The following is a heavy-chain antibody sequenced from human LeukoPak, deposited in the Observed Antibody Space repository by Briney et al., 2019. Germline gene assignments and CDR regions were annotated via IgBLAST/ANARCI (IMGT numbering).Heavy chain of an antibody. CDR3: ARDDSGMYYYDSSGYPNWFDP. CDR2: ISGSGGST. Sequence: HPGGSLRLSCAASGFTFSSYAMSWVRQAPGKGLEWVSAISGSGGSTYYADSVKGRFTISRDNSKNTLYLQMNSLRAEDTAVYFCARDDSGMYYYDSSGYPNWFDPWGQGTLVTVSS. V-gene: IGHV3-23*01. J-gene: IGHJ5*02. CDR1: GFTFSSYA. D-gene: IGHD3-22*01.